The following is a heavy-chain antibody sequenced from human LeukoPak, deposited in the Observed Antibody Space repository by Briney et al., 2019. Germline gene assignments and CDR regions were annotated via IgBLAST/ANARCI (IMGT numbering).Heavy chain of an antibody. D-gene: IGHD1-26*01. CDR1: GYTSTNYD. CDR2: ISSYSGNT. CDR3: ARDGGSGSFF. V-gene: IGHV1-18*01. Sequence: ASVKVSFKASGYTSTNYDISWVRQAPGQGLEWMGWISSYSGNTDYAEKLQGRVTMTTDTSTTTVYMELRSLRSDDTAVYYCARDGGSGSFFWGQGTLVTVSS. J-gene: IGHJ4*02.